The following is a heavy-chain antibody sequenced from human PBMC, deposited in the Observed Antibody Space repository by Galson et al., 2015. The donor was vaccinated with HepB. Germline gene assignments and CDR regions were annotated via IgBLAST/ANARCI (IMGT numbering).Heavy chain of an antibody. D-gene: IGHD4-17*01. V-gene: IGHV3-9*01. J-gene: IGHJ4*02. Sequence: SLRLSCAASGFTFDDYAMHWVRQAPGKGLEWVSGISWNSGSIGYADSVKGRFTISRDNAKNSLYLQMNSLRAEDTALYYCAKGWDYGDYAYFDFWGQGTLVTVSS. CDR3: AKGWDYGDYAYFDF. CDR1: GFTFDDYA. CDR2: ISWNSGSI.